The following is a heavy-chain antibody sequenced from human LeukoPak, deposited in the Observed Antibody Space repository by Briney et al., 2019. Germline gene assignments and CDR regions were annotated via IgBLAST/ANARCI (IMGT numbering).Heavy chain of an antibody. CDR1: GYTFTGYY. CDR3: ARDCNKEFGVPDY. D-gene: IGHD3-10*01. CDR2: INPNSGGT. V-gene: IGHV1-2*02. J-gene: IGHJ4*02. Sequence: ASVKVSCKASGYTFTGYYMHWVRQAPGQGLEWMGWINPNSGGTNYAQKFQGRVTMTRDTSISTAYMELSRLRSDDTAVYYCARDCNKEFGVPDYWGQGTLVTVSS.